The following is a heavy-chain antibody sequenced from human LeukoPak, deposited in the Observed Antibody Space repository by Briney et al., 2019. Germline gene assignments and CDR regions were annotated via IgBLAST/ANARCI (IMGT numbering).Heavy chain of an antibody. D-gene: IGHD3-3*01. CDR1: GFTFSSYW. Sequence: PGGSLRLSCAASGFTFSSYWMSWVRQAPGKGLEWVSAISGSGGSTYYADSVKGRFTISRDNSKNTLYLQMNSLRAEDTAVYYCARDNPFWSGYYAFDIWGQGTMVTVSS. J-gene: IGHJ3*02. CDR2: ISGSGGST. CDR3: ARDNPFWSGYYAFDI. V-gene: IGHV3-23*01.